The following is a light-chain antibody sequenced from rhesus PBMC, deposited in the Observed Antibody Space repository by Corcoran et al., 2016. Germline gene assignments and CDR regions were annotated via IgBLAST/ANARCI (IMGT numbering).Light chain of an antibody. CDR2: KVY. CDR1: QSLLDSEDGNTY. J-gene: IGKJ3*01. CDR3: MQGIEFPFT. Sequence: DIVMTQTPLSLPVTPGEPASISCRSSQSLLDSEDGNTYLDWYLQKPGQSPKLFFYKVYNRASGVPERCSGSGSDTDFTLKISRVEGEDVGVYCCMQGIEFPFTFGPGTKLDIK. V-gene: IGKV2-104*02.